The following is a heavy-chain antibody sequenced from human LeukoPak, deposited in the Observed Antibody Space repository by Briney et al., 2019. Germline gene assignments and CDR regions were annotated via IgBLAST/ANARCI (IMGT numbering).Heavy chain of an antibody. CDR3: AREYGDFDY. CDR2: INASGRT. J-gene: IGHJ4*02. V-gene: IGHV4-4*07. CDR1: GGSINNYY. D-gene: IGHD4-17*01. Sequence: KASETLSLTCTVSGGSINNYYWSWIRQPAGKGLEWIGRINASGRTNYNPSLKSRVTMSVDTSKNQVSLKVNSVTAADTAVYYCAREYGDFDYWGQGTLVTVSS.